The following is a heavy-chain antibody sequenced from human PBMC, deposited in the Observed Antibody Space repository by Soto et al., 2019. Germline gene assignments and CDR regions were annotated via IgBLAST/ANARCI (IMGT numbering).Heavy chain of an antibody. J-gene: IGHJ4*02. CDR2: ISYDGSNK. V-gene: IGHV3-30-3*01. Sequence: PGGSLRLSCAASGFTFSSYAMHWVRQAPGKGLEWVAVISYDGSNKYYADSVKGRFTISRDNSKNTLYLQMNSLRAEDTAVYYCARDSSHSGSYVDYWGQGTLVTVS. CDR1: GFTFSSYA. CDR3: ARDSSHSGSYVDY. D-gene: IGHD1-26*01.